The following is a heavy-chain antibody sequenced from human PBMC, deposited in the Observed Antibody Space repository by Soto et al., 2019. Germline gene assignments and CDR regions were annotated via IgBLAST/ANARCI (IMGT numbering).Heavy chain of an antibody. CDR2: ISYDGSNK. J-gene: IGHJ6*02. Sequence: QVQLVESGGGVVQPGRSLRLSCAASGFTFSSYAMHWVRQAPGKGLERVAVISYDGSNKYYADSVKGRFTISRDNSKNTLYLQMNRLRAEDTAVYYCARDRRGPAGYYYYGMDVWGQGTTVTVSS. CDR3: ARDRRGPAGYYYYGMDV. V-gene: IGHV3-30-3*01. CDR1: GFTFSSYA.